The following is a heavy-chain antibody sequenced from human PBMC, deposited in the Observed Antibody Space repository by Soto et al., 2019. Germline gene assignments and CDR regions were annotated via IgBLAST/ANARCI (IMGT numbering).Heavy chain of an antibody. CDR2: INHSGST. J-gene: IGHJ4*02. Sequence: SETLSLTCAVYGGSFSGYYWSWIRQPPGKGMEWIGEINHSGSTNYNPSLKSRVTIAVDTSKNQFSLKLSSVTAADTAVYYCARVSPRKTIDYWGQGTLVTVSS. CDR1: GGSFSGYY. V-gene: IGHV4-34*01. CDR3: ARVSPRKTIDY.